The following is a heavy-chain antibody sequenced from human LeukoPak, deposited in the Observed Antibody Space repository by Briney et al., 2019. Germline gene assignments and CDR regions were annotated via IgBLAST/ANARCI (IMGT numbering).Heavy chain of an antibody. CDR3: ATDLG. V-gene: IGHV3-74*01. CDR2: VNHDGSGT. Sequence: GGSLRLSCAASGFTFTSYWMHWVRQVAGKGLVWLARVNHDGSGTNYADSVKDRFTISRDNAKNTLYLQMNSLRVEDTAVYYCATDLGWGQGTLVTVSS. CDR1: GFTFTSYW. D-gene: IGHD7-27*01. J-gene: IGHJ4*02.